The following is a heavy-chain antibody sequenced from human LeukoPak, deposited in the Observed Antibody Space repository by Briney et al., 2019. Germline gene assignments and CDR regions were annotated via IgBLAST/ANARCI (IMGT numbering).Heavy chain of an antibody. CDR3: AKEMVVAAALDY. D-gene: IGHD2-15*01. Sequence: GGSLRLSCAASGFTFDDYTMYWVRQAPGKGLEWVSLISWDGGTTYYADSVKGRSTISRDNSKNSLYLQMNSLRTEDTALYYCAKEMVVAAALDYWGQGTRVTVSS. V-gene: IGHV3-43*01. J-gene: IGHJ4*02. CDR1: GFTFDDYT. CDR2: ISWDGGTT.